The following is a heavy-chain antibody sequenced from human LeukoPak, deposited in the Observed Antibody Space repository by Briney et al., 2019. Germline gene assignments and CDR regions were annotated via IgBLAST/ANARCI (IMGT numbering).Heavy chain of an antibody. CDR3: ARAPGYGAAYYFDY. Sequence: GGSLRLSCVASGFTFSSYWMTWVRQAPGKGLEWVANMRQDGNEKYYVDSVRGRFTISRDNAKNSLYLQMNSLRAEDTAVYYCARAPGYGAAYYFDYWGQGTLVTVSS. CDR1: GFTFSSYW. CDR2: MRQDGNEK. J-gene: IGHJ4*02. D-gene: IGHD1-1*01. V-gene: IGHV3-7*01.